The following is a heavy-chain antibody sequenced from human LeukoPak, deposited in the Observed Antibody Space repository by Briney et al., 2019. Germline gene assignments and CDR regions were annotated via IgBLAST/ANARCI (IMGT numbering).Heavy chain of an antibody. J-gene: IGHJ4*02. Sequence: ASMKVSCKASGYTFTSYAMHWVRQAPGQRLEWMGWINAGNGNTKYSQKFQGRVTITRDTSASTAYMELSSLRSEDTAVYYCARGSSSWYGIFDYWGQGTLVTVSS. CDR2: INAGNGNT. D-gene: IGHD6-13*01. CDR1: GYTFTSYA. CDR3: ARGSSSWYGIFDY. V-gene: IGHV1-3*01.